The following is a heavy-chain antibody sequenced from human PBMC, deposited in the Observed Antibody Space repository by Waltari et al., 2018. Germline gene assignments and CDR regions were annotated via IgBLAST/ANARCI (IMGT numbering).Heavy chain of an antibody. CDR3: ARHHRYSSSSFVDY. V-gene: IGHV4-39*01. CDR1: GGSISSSSYY. CDR2: IYYSGST. J-gene: IGHJ4*02. D-gene: IGHD6-6*01. Sequence: QLQLQESGPGLVKPSETLSLTCTVSGGSISSSSYYWGWIRQPPGKGLEWIGSIYYSGSTYYNPSLKSRVTISVDTSKNQFSLKLSSVTAADTAVYYCARHHRYSSSSFVDYWGQGTLVTVSS.